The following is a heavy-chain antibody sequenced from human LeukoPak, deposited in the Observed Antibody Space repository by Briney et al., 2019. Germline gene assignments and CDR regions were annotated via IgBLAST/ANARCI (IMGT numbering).Heavy chain of an antibody. Sequence: GGSLRLSCAASGFTVSSNYMSWVRQAPGKGLEWVARIRNKANSYTTEYAASIKGRFSISRDDSRNSLYLQMNSLKNEDTAVYYCTRASITTTPYYFDYWGQGTLVTVSS. D-gene: IGHD3-22*01. V-gene: IGHV3-72*01. J-gene: IGHJ4*02. CDR1: GFTVSSNY. CDR2: IRNKANSYTT. CDR3: TRASITTTPYYFDY.